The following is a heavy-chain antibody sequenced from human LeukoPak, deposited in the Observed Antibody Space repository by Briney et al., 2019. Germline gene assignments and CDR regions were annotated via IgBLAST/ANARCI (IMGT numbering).Heavy chain of an antibody. D-gene: IGHD2-21*01. J-gene: IGHJ4*02. CDR2: MDTSGNS. CDR1: GGSISNYY. CDR3: ARDRVVVVPRRKYYFDY. V-gene: IGHV4-4*07. Sequence: SETLSLTCTVSGGSISNYYWSWIRQLAGKGLEWIGRMDTSGNSNYNPSLKSRVTMSLDTSKNQFSLKLTSVTAADTALYYCARDRVVVVPRRKYYFDYWGQGTLVTVSS.